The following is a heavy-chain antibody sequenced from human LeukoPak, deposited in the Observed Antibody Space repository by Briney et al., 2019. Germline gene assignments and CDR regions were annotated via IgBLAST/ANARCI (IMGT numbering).Heavy chain of an antibody. J-gene: IGHJ4*02. Sequence: SETLSLTCTVSGGSFNSGNYYWSWIRQPPGKGLEWIAYIFYSGSTNYNPSLKSRVTMSIDTSKNQFSLRLSSVTAADTAFYYCTASYTSGFPEIDYWGQGTLVTVS. CDR2: IFYSGST. CDR1: GGSFNSGNYY. CDR3: TASYTSGFPEIDY. V-gene: IGHV4-61*01. D-gene: IGHD6-19*01.